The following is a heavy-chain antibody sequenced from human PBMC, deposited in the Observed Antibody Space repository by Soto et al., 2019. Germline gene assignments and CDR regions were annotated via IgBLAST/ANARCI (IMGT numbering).Heavy chain of an antibody. J-gene: IGHJ4*02. CDR1: GFTFSSYA. CDR2: ISYDGSNK. V-gene: IGHV3-30-3*01. D-gene: IGHD5-18*01. Sequence: TGGSLRLSCAASGFTFSSYAMHWVRQAPGKGLEWVAVISYDGSNKYYADSVKGRFTISRDNSKNTLYLQMNSLRAEDTAVYYCARLVDTAMVPFDYWGQGTLVTVSS. CDR3: ARLVDTAMVPFDY.